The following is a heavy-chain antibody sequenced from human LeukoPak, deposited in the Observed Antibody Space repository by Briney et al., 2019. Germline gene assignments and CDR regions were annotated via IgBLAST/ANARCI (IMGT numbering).Heavy chain of an antibody. CDR2: ISISGGTT. Sequence: PGGSLRLSCTASAFAFSNHAMSWVRQAPGKGLEWVSSISISGGTTYYADSVKGRFTISRENSKSPLYLQMNNLRADDTAVYYCARSVPDYTRFDFWGQGALVTVSS. D-gene: IGHD4-11*01. V-gene: IGHV3-23*01. CDR3: ARSVPDYTRFDF. J-gene: IGHJ4*02. CDR1: AFAFSNHA.